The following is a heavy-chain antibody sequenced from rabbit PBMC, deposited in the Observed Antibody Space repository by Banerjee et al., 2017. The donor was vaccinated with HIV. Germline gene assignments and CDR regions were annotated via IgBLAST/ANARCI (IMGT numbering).Heavy chain of an antibody. D-gene: IGHD4-1*01. V-gene: IGHV1S45*01. CDR2: IDAGSGV. CDR3: ARTDDSSGWTRLDL. Sequence: QEQLEESGGDLVKPEGSLTLTCKASGFSFSSSYRICWVRQAPGKGLEWIACIDAGSGVYYASWAKGRFTISKSSSTTVTLQMTSLTAADTATYSCARTDDSSGWTRLDLWGPGTLVTVS. CDR1: GFSFSSSYR. J-gene: IGHJ3*01.